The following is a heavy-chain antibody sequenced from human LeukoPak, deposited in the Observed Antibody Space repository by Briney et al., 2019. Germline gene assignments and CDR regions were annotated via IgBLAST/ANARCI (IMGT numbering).Heavy chain of an antibody. CDR3: ARDLGGKYYYYVDV. D-gene: IGHD3-10*01. J-gene: IGHJ6*03. V-gene: IGHV4-31*03. CDR1: GGSISSGGYY. Sequence: SETLSLTCTVSGGSISSGGYYWSWIRQHPGKGLEWIGYIYYSGSTYYNPSLKSRVTISVDTSKNQFSLKLSSVTAADTAVYYCARDLGGKYYYYVDVWGKGTTVTVSS. CDR2: IYYSGST.